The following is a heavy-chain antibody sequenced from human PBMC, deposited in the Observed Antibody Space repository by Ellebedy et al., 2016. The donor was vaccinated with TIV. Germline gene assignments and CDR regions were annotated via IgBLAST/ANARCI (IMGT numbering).Heavy chain of an antibody. CDR1: GYTFTSYY. CDR2: INPTTGNS. J-gene: IGHJ4*02. Sequence: ASVKVSCKASGYTFTSYYFYWVRQAPGHGLEWMGIINPTTGNSNYAQKFQGRVTMTRDTSTSTVYMELGSLRSEDTAVYYCARGDNYYYDSSGYYYTYWGQGTLVTVSS. D-gene: IGHD3-22*01. CDR3: ARGDNYYYDSSGYYYTY. V-gene: IGHV1-46*01.